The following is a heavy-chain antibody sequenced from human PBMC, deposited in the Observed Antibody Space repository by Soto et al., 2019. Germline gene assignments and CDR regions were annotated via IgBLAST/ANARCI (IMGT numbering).Heavy chain of an antibody. V-gene: IGHV4-61*01. CDR2: ISNSGST. CDR1: GGSISSDSYY. Sequence: SETLSLTCTVSGGSISSDSYYWGWLRQPPGKGLEWIANISNSGSTNYNPTLKSRVSISADTSRNQFSLKMSSVTAADTAVYYCARGWDANSWGQGALVTVSS. CDR3: ARGWDANS. D-gene: IGHD6-19*01. J-gene: IGHJ4*02.